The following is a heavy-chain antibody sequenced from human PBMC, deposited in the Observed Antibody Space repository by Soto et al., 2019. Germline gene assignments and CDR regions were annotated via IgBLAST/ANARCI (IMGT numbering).Heavy chain of an antibody. CDR2: INPNSGGT. J-gene: IGHJ6*02. CDR1: GYTFTGYY. CDR3: ARDKELLWFGELLSGMDV. D-gene: IGHD3-10*01. Sequence: GASVKVSCKASGYTFTGYYMHWVRQAPGQGLEWMGWINPNSGGTNYAQKFQGRVTMTSDTSISTAYMELSRLRSDDTAVYYCARDKELLWFGELLSGMDVWGQGTTVTVSS. V-gene: IGHV1-2*02.